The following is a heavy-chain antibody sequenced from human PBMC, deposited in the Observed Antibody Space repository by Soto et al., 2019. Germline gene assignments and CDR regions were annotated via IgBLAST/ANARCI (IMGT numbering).Heavy chain of an antibody. J-gene: IGHJ6*02. CDR2: INPNSGGT. V-gene: IGHV1-2*02. Sequence: ASVKVSCKASGYTFTDYYMHWVRQAPGQGLEWMGWINPNSGGTNYAQKFQGRVTMTRDTSISTAYMELSRLRSDDTAAYYCARKLELRGSYYYYDMDVWGQGTTVTVSS. D-gene: IGHD1-7*01. CDR1: GYTFTDYY. CDR3: ARKLELRGSYYYYDMDV.